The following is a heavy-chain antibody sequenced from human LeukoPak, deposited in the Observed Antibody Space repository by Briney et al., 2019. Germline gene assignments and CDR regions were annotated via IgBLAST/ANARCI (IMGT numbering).Heavy chain of an antibody. Sequence: GGSLRLSCAASGFTFSSYGMHWVRQTPGKGLEWVAIISYDGANKYYADSVKGRFAISRDNSKNALYLQMNSLRSEDTAVYYCARPPPSCSSTSCYQHYWGQGTLVTVSS. D-gene: IGHD2-2*01. CDR2: ISYDGANK. J-gene: IGHJ4*02. V-gene: IGHV3-30*03. CDR1: GFTFSSYG. CDR3: ARPPPSCSSTSCYQHY.